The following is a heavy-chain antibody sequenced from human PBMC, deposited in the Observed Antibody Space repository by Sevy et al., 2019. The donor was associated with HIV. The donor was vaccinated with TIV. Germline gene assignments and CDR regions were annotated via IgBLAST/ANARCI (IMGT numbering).Heavy chain of an antibody. CDR1: GFTFSSYW. CDR2: LSSDGSTT. CDR3: KRVYGITCNGHYFDY. Sequence: GGSLRLSCAASGFTFSSYWMNWVRQAPGKGLVWVSRLSSDGSTTIYADSVKGRFTISRDNAKNTLYLQINSLRAEDMSVYYCKRVYGITCNGHYFDYWGQGTLVTVSS. V-gene: IGHV3-74*01. D-gene: IGHD3-10*01. J-gene: IGHJ4*02.